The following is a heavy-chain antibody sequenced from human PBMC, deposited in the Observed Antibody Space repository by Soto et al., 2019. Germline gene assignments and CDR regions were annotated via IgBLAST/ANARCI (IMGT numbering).Heavy chain of an antibody. V-gene: IGHV1-8*01. Sequence: QVRLVQSGAEVQKPGASVKVSCKTSGYIFTNFDINWVRQASGQGLEWIGWMNPKTGNTGYARQFQGRVTLSRDVSKSTAYMEMNSLRAQDTAVSYCASGLDPWGQGTLVTVSP. CDR1: GYIFTNFD. CDR3: ASGLDP. J-gene: IGHJ5*02. CDR2: MNPKTGNT.